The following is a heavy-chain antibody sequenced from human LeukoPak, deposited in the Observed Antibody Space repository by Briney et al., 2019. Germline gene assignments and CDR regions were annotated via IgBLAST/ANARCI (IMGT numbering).Heavy chain of an antibody. CDR1: GGSISSSSYY. CDR2: IYYSGST. CDR3: ARHIRGNEQPSSRYFDY. Sequence: PSETLSLTCTVSGGSISSSSYYWGWIRQPPGKGLEWIGSIYYSGSTYYNPSLKSRVTISVDTSKNQFSLKLSSVTAADTAVYYCARHIRGNEQPSSRYFDYWGQGTLVTVSS. V-gene: IGHV4-39*01. J-gene: IGHJ4*02. D-gene: IGHD6-13*01.